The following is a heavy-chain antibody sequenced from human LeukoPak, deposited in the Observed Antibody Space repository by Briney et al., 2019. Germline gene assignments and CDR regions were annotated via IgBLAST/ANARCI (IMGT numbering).Heavy chain of an antibody. D-gene: IGHD4-4*01. J-gene: IGHJ4*02. CDR2: IKQEGSDK. CDR1: GFTFSSYW. CDR3: TTAWGATETTSFFDQ. V-gene: IGHV3-7*01. Sequence: QSGGSLRLSCSASGFTFSSYWMTWVRQAPGKGLEWVASIKQEGSDKYYVDSVKGRITISRDNDKSSLYLQMNSLRVEDTAIYYCTTAWGATETTSFFDQWGQGTLVTVSS.